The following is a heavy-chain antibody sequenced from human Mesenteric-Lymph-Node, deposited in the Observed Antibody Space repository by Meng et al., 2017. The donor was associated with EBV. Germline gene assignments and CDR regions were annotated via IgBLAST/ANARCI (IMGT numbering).Heavy chain of an antibody. CDR1: GFTFSYYW. CDR3: ATDRWEREGWFER. CDR2: INTDGSRT. V-gene: IGHV3-74*01. Sequence: VEYGGGLIQPGGSLRLSCVASGFTFSYYWMHWVRQVPGKELLWVSRINTDGSRTDYADSVQGRFTISRDNARGTLHLQMNRLRGDDTAVYYCATDRWEREGWFERWGQGTLVTVSS. J-gene: IGHJ5*02. D-gene: IGHD1-26*01.